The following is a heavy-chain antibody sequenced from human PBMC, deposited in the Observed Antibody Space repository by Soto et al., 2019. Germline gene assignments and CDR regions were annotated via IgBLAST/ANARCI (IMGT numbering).Heavy chain of an antibody. Sequence: QVQLQESGPGLVKPSETLSLTCTVSGGSISSYYWSWIRQPPGKGLEWIGYIYYSGSTNYNPSLQSRVTISLAPSKNQFSLKLSSVTAADTAVYYCARVRVPAAPTWYGMDVWGQGTTVTVSS. CDR1: GGSISSYY. CDR2: IYYSGST. CDR3: ARVRVPAAPTWYGMDV. D-gene: IGHD2-2*01. J-gene: IGHJ6*02. V-gene: IGHV4-59*01.